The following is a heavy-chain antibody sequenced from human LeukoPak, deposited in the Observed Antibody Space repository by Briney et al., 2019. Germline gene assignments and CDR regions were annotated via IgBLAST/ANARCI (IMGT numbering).Heavy chain of an antibody. CDR2: ISSSSSSYI. V-gene: IGHV3-21*01. CDR3: ASNFWSGSYGGGSGY. Sequence: GGSLRLSCAASGFTFSSYSMNWVRQAPGKGLEWVSSISSSSSSYIYYADSVKGRFTISRDNSKNTLYLQMNSLRAEDTAVYYCASNFWSGSYGGGSGYWGQGTLVTVSS. J-gene: IGHJ4*02. D-gene: IGHD3-3*01. CDR1: GFTFSSYS.